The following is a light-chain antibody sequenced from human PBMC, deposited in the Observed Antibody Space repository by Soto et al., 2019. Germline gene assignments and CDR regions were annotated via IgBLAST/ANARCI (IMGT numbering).Light chain of an antibody. Sequence: SALTQPRSVSGSPGQSVTISCTGTSSDVGGYNYVSWYQQYSGKAPKVMIYDVSKRPSGVPDRFSGSKSGNTASLTISGLRAEDEADYHCCSYAGSRTFTFGGGTQLTVL. CDR3: CSYAGSRTFT. CDR1: SSDVGGYNY. CDR2: DVS. V-gene: IGLV2-11*01. J-gene: IGLJ2*01.